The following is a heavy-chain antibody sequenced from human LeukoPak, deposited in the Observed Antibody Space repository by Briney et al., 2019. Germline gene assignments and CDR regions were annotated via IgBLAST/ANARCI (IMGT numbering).Heavy chain of an antibody. Sequence: GASVKVSCKASGYSFTSYYLHWVRQAPGQGLEWMGIINPSSGNTSYTQKIQGRVTMTRDTSTSTVYVELSSLRSEDTAVYYCARGSSTSAHFDYWGRGTLVTASS. D-gene: IGHD2-2*01. J-gene: IGHJ4*02. CDR2: INPSSGNT. CDR1: GYSFTSYY. CDR3: ARGSSTSAHFDY. V-gene: IGHV1-46*01.